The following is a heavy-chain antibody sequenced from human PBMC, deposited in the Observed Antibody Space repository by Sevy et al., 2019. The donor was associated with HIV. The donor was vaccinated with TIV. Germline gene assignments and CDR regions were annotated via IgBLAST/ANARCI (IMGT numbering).Heavy chain of an antibody. CDR2: TKNKANTYTT. V-gene: IGHV3-72*01. D-gene: IGHD3-3*01. CDR1: GLTVSDHY. CDR3: VGSNQNYDLNS. J-gene: IGHJ4*02. Sequence: GGSLRLSCAASGLTVSDHYMDWVRQAPGKGLEWVGRTKNKANTYTTEYAASVKGRFTISSDDSWNSMYLQMNSLKTEDTAVYYCVGSNQNYDLNSWGQGTLVTVSS.